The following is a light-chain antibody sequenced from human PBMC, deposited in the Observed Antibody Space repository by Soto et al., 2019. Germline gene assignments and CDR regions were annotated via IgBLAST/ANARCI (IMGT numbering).Light chain of an antibody. CDR1: SSDVGAYNY. CDR2: EVN. V-gene: IGLV2-14*01. CDR3: CSYARGYTLVV. Sequence: QSALTQPASVSGSPGQSITIPCTGTSSDVGAYNYVSWYQQRPTKAPKLLIYEVNTRPSGVSTRFSGSKSGITASLTISGLQPEDEADYYCCSYARGYTLVVFGGGTKLTVL. J-gene: IGLJ3*02.